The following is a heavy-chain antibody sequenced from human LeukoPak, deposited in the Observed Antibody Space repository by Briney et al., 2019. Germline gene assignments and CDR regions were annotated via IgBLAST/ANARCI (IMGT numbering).Heavy chain of an antibody. CDR1: GYTFTNYP. V-gene: IGHV7-4-1*02. D-gene: IGHD1-26*01. J-gene: IGHJ4*02. CDR3: ARGGWELLHRFDY. Sequence: ASVKVSCKASGYTFTNYPMNWVRQAPGQGLEWMGWINTNTGNPTYAQGFTGRFVFSLDTSVSAAYLQISSLKAEDTAVYYCARGGWELLHRFDYWGQGTLVTVSS. CDR2: INTNTGNP.